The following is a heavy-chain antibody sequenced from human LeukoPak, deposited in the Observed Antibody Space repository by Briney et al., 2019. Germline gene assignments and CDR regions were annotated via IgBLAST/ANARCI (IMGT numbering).Heavy chain of an antibody. CDR1: GYTFSDYY. CDR3: ARDGGYYYFDY. Sequence: ASVKVSCKASGYTFSDYYIHWVRQAPGQGLEWMGWINPNSGGTNYAQKFQGRVTMTRDTSISTAYMELSRLRSDDTAVYYCARDGGYYYFDYWGQGTLVTVSS. CDR2: INPNSGGT. J-gene: IGHJ4*02. D-gene: IGHD3-16*01. V-gene: IGHV1-2*02.